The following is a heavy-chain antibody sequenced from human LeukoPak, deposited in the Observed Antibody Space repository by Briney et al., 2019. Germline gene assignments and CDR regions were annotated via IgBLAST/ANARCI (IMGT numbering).Heavy chain of an antibody. CDR3: ARYRVTFTMVRGVLYDAFDI. J-gene: IGHJ3*02. CDR2: IYYSGIT. D-gene: IGHD3-10*01. CDR1: GGSIRSYY. V-gene: IGHV4-59*12. Sequence: SETLSLTCTVSGGSIRSYYWSWIRQSPGKGLDWIGYIYYSGITNYNPSLKSRVTISVDTSKNQFSLKLSSVTAADTAVYYCARYRVTFTMVRGVLYDAFDIWGQGTMVTVSS.